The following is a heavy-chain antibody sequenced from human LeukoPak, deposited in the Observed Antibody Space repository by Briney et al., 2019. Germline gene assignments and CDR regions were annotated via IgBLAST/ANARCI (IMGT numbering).Heavy chain of an antibody. Sequence: GESLKISCKGSGYRFISYWIGWLRQMPGKGPEWMGIIYPGDSDTRYSPSFQGQVTISADKSINTAYLQWSSLKASDTAMYYCARRNGPFDIWGQGTMVTVSS. D-gene: IGHD2-8*01. J-gene: IGHJ3*02. CDR3: ARRNGPFDI. V-gene: IGHV5-51*01. CDR1: GYRFISYW. CDR2: IYPGDSDT.